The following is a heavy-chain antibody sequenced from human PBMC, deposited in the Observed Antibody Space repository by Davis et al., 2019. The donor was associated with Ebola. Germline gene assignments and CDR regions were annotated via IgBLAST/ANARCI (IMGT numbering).Heavy chain of an antibody. CDR2: ISSSSSYT. CDR3: ARAGTTFDYYYSMDV. D-gene: IGHD1-1*01. CDR1: GFTFSDYY. Sequence: PGGSLRLSCAASGFTFSDYYMSWIRQAPGKGLEWVSYISSSSSYTNYADSVKGRFTISRDNAKNSLYLQMNSLRPEDTALYYCARAGTTFDYYYSMDVWGQGTMVT. J-gene: IGHJ6*02. V-gene: IGHV3-11*05.